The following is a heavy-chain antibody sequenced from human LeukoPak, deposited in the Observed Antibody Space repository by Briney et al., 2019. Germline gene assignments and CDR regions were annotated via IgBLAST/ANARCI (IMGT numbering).Heavy chain of an antibody. V-gene: IGHV5-51*01. CDR1: GYSFTSYW. D-gene: IGHD4-23*01. CDR2: IYPGDSDT. J-gene: IGHJ5*02. Sequence: GESLKISCKGSGYSFTSYWIGWVRQMPGKGLEWMGIIYPGDSDTRYSPSFQGQVTISADKSICTAYLQWSSLKASDTAMYYCARLGMGYGGNRGDWFDPWGQGTLVTVSS. CDR3: ARLGMGYGGNRGDWFDP.